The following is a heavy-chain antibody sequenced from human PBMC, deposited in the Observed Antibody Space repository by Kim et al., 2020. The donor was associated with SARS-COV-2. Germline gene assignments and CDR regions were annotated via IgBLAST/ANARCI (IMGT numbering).Heavy chain of an antibody. CDR3: AKGFGYGMDV. CDR2: ISGSGGST. V-gene: IGHV3-23*01. Sequence: SLFLSFSSSFFPFLLSSLLFFLPAPWPGLEWVSAISGSGGSTYSADSLKGRFTISRDTSKNTMSLQMNSLRAEDTAGYYCAKGFGYGMDVWGQGTTVTVSS. J-gene: IGHJ6*02. D-gene: IGHD3-10*01. CDR1: FFPFLLSS.